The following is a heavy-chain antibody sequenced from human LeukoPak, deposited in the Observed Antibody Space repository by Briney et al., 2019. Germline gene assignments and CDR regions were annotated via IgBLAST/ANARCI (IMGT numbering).Heavy chain of an antibody. CDR1: GGSISSSNYY. CDR2: IYYSGST. CDR3: ARQEEIAAAGT. D-gene: IGHD6-13*01. Sequence: PSETLSLTCTVSGGSISSSNYYWGWIRQPPGKGLEWIGSIYYSGSTYYNPSLKSRVTISVDTSKNQFSLKLSSVTAADTAVYYCARQEEIAAAGTWGQGTLVTVSS. V-gene: IGHV4-39*07. J-gene: IGHJ4*02.